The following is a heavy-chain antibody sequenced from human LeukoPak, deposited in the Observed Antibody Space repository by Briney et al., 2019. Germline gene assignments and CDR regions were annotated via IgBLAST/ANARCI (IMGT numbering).Heavy chain of an antibody. CDR2: ISYSGNT. J-gene: IGHJ4*02. Sequence: SETLSLTCTVSGGSLIISNYYWGWIRQSPGKGLECIGKISYSGNTYYNPSLRSRVHMSVDTSKNQFSLTLSSVTAADTAVYYCARLTDFWGQGILVTVS. V-gene: IGHV4-39*01. CDR1: GGSLIISNYY. CDR3: ARLTDF.